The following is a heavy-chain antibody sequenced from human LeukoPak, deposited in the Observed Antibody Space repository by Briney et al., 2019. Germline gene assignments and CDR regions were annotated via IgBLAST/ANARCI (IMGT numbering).Heavy chain of an antibody. D-gene: IGHD2-15*01. CDR3: ARIAIDCSGGSCYYSWFDP. CDR1: GGSISSGGYY. CDR2: IYYSGNT. Sequence: SQTLSLTCTVSGGSISSGGYYWSWIRQHPGKGLEWIGYIYYSGNTYYTPSLKSRVTMSVDTSKNQFSLNLSSVTAADTAVYYCARIAIDCSGGSCYYSWFDPWGQGTLVTVSS. J-gene: IGHJ5*02. V-gene: IGHV4-31*03.